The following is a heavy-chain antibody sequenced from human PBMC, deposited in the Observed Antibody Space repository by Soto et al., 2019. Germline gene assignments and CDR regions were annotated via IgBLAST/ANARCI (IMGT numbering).Heavy chain of an antibody. CDR3: VKDSRFGELLYGWFDP. Sequence: PGGSLRLSCSASGFTFSSYAMHWVRQAPGKGLEYVSAISSNGGSTYYADSVKGRFTISRDNSKNTLYLQMSSLRAEDTAVYYCVKDSRFGELLYGWFDPWGQGTLVTVTS. CDR1: GFTFSSYA. J-gene: IGHJ5*02. V-gene: IGHV3-64D*06. D-gene: IGHD3-10*01. CDR2: ISSNGGST.